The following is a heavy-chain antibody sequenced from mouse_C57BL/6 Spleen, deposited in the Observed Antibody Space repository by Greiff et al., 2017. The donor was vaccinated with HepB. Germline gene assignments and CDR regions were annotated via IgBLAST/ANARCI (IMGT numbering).Heavy chain of an antibody. CDR1: GYTFTSYT. V-gene: IGHV1-4*01. J-gene: IGHJ2*01. CDR2: INPSSGYT. D-gene: IGHD2-1*01. Sequence: VKLVESGAELARPGASVKMSCKASGYTFTSYTMHWVKQRPGQGLEWIGYINPSSGYTKYNQKFKDKATLTADKSSSTAYMQLSSLTSEDSAVYYCARGNYGNSFDYWGQGTTLTVSS. CDR3: ARGNYGNSFDY.